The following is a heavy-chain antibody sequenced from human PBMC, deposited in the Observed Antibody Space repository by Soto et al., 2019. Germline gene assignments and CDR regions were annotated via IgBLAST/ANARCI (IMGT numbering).Heavy chain of an antibody. Sequence: SVRVSCKASGGTFSSYAISWVRQAPGQGLEWMGGIIPIFGTANYAQKFQGRVTITADESTSTAYMELSSLRSEDTAVYYCAVGGVYYGSGSYYNDYYYYGMDVWGQGTTVTVSS. V-gene: IGHV1-69*13. CDR1: GGTFSSYA. CDR2: IIPIFGTA. CDR3: AVGGVYYGSGSYYNDYYYYGMDV. J-gene: IGHJ6*02. D-gene: IGHD3-10*01.